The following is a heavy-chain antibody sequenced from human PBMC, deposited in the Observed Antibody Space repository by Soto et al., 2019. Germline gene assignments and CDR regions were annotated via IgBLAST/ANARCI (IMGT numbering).Heavy chain of an antibody. Sequence: GASVKVSCKASGYTFTSYGISWVRQAPGQGLEWMGWISAYNGNTNYAQKLQGRVTMTTDTSTGTAYMELRSLRSDDTAVYYCARDGGRITMTSFDYWGQGTLVTVSS. CDR1: GYTFTSYG. V-gene: IGHV1-18*01. D-gene: IGHD3-22*01. CDR2: ISAYNGNT. J-gene: IGHJ4*02. CDR3: ARDGGRITMTSFDY.